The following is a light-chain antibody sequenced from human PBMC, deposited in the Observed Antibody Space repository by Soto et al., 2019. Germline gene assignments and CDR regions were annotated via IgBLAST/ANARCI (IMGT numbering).Light chain of an antibody. CDR2: GAS. CDR3: QQYNDWPPIFT. V-gene: IGKV3-15*01. CDR1: QSVSTN. J-gene: IGKJ3*01. Sequence: EIVMTQSPATLSVSPGETATLSCRASQSVSTNLAWYQQKVGQTPRLLVYGASTRATGVPPRLSGSGSGTEFTLTISSLQSEDVAVYFCQQYNDWPPIFTFGPGTQVDFK.